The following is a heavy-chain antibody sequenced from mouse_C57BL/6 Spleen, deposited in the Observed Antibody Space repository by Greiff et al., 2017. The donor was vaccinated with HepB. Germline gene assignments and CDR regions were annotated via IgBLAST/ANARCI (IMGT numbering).Heavy chain of an antibody. V-gene: IGHV1-50*01. CDR3: AKYSSSSY. CDR1: GYTFTSYW. Sequence: QVQLQQPGAELVKPGASVKLSCKASGYTFTSYWMQWVKQRPGQGLEWIGEIDPSDSYTNYNQKFKGKATLTVDTSSSTAYMQLSSLTSEDSAVYYCAKYSSSSYWGQGTTLTVSS. J-gene: IGHJ2*01. CDR2: IDPSDSYT. D-gene: IGHD1-1*01.